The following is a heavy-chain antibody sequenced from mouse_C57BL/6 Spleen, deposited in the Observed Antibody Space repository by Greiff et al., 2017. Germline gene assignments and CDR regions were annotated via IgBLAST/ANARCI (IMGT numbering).Heavy chain of an antibody. V-gene: IGHV1-42*01. Sequence: DVQLQESGPELVKPGASVKISCKASGYSFTGYYMNWVKQSPEKSLEWIGEINPSTGGTTYNQKFQAKATLTVDKSSSTAYMQLKSLTSEDSAVYYCARRYGSSFYWYFDVGGTGTTVTVSS. D-gene: IGHD1-1*01. CDR2: INPSTGGT. CDR3: ARRYGSSFYWYFDV. J-gene: IGHJ1*03. CDR1: GYSFTGYY.